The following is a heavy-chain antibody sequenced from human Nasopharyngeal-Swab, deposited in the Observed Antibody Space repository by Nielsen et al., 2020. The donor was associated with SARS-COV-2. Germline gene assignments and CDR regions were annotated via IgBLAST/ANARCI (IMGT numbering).Heavy chain of an antibody. CDR3: ATEWSYYDSSGYYGY. J-gene: IGHJ4*02. V-gene: IGHV1-2*06. CDR2: INPNSGGT. Sequence: ASVKVSCKASGYTFTGYYMHWVRQAPGQGLEWMGRINPNSGGTNYAQKFQGRVTMTRDTSISTAYMELSSLRSEDTAVYYCATEWSYYDSSGYYGYWGQGTLVTVSS. CDR1: GYTFTGYY. D-gene: IGHD3-22*01.